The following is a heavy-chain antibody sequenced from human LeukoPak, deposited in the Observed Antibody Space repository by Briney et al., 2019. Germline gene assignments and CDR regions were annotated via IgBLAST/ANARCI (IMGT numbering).Heavy chain of an antibody. CDR3: AREAVGGTKYYGMDV. D-gene: IGHD6-19*01. V-gene: IGHV1-46*04. Sequence: ASVKVSCKASGYTFTSYYMRWVRPAPGQRLELMGIINPSGGSTSYAQKLQRRVNMIRDTSTSTVYMELSSLRSEDTAVYYCAREAVGGTKYYGMDVWGQGTTVTVSS. CDR1: GYTFTSYY. J-gene: IGHJ6*02. CDR2: INPSGGST.